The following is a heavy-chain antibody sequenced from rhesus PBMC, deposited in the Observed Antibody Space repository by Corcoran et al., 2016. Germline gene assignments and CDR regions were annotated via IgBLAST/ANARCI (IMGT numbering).Heavy chain of an antibody. CDR1: GGSISGGYD. Sequence: QVQLQESGPGVVKPSETLSLTCAVSGGSISGGYDWSWIRQPPGKGLEWIGYIYGSSESTNYNPSLKNRVTISKDASKNEFSLKLSSVTAADTAVYYCARDSGSYYFAEYFEFWGQGALVTVSS. D-gene: IGHD3-16*01. V-gene: IGHV4-76*01. CDR2: IYGSSEST. J-gene: IGHJ1*01. CDR3: ARDSGSYYFAEYFEF.